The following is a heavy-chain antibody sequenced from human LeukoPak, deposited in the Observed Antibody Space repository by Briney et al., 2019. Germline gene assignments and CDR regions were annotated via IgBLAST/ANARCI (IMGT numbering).Heavy chain of an antibody. Sequence: SGPLSLTCTVSGGSIISYYWSWIRQPPGKGLEWIGYIYYSGSTNYNPSLKRRVTISVDPSKNQFSLKLSSVPAADTAVYYCARDLYVWGSYRYENAFDIWGQGTMVTVSS. D-gene: IGHD3-16*02. V-gene: IGHV4-59*01. CDR2: IYYSGST. CDR1: GGSIISYY. J-gene: IGHJ3*02. CDR3: ARDLYVWGSYRYENAFDI.